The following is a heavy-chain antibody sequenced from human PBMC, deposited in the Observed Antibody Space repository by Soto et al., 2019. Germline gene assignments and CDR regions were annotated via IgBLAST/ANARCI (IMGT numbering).Heavy chain of an antibody. CDR3: ARGGARYGMVV. Sequence: SETLSLTCTVSGGSISSYYWSWIRQPPGKGLQWFGYIYYSGSTTYNPSPISRVTISVDTSKNHYSSKLRSSIAADTAAYYCARGGARYGMVVWGQGTTVTVSS. CDR1: GGSISSYY. J-gene: IGHJ6*02. V-gene: IGHV4-59*12. CDR2: IYYSGST.